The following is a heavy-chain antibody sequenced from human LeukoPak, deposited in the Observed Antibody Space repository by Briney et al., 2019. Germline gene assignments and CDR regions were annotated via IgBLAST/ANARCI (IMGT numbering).Heavy chain of an antibody. CDR1: GGSISSGSYY. Sequence: SQTLSLTCTVSGGSISSGSYYWSWIRQPAGKGLEWIGRIYTSGSTNYNPSLKSRVTISVDTSKNQFSLKLSSVTAADTAVYYCASGGWKRAAAGTNLWGQGTLVTVSS. CDR2: IYTSGST. CDR3: ASGGWKRAAAGTNL. V-gene: IGHV4-61*02. J-gene: IGHJ4*02. D-gene: IGHD6-13*01.